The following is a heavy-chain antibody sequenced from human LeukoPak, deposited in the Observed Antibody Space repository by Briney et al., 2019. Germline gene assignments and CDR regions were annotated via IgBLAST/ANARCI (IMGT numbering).Heavy chain of an antibody. D-gene: IGHD1-1*01. CDR3: ARELAPRDYFDY. CDR1: GFTVSSNY. Sequence: PGGSLRLSCAASGFTVSSNYMSWVRQAPGKGLEWVSIIYRGGSTYYADSVKGRFTISRDNSKNTVYLQMNSLRAEDTAVYYCARELAPRDYFDYWGQGTLVTVSS. V-gene: IGHV3-66*01. J-gene: IGHJ4*02. CDR2: IYRGGST.